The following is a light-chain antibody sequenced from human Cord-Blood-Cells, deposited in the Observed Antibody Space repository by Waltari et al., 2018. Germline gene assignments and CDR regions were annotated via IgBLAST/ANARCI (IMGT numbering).Light chain of an antibody. CDR1: RSNIGAGYD. Sequence: QSVLTQPPSVSGAPGQRVTISCTGSRSNIGAGYDVHCDQQLPGTAPKLLIYGNSNRPSGVPDRFSGSKSGTSASLAITGLQAEDEADYYCQSYDSSLSGWVFGGGTKLTVL. CDR2: GNS. V-gene: IGLV1-40*01. CDR3: QSYDSSLSGWV. J-gene: IGLJ3*02.